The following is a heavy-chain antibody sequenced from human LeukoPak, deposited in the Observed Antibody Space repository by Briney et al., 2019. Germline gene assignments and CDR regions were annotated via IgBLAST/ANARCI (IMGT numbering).Heavy chain of an antibody. CDR2: ISSSSSTI. J-gene: IGHJ6*02. CDR1: GFTFSSYS. D-gene: IGHD5-12*01. CDR3: ARELVDIVATIRYYYGMDV. V-gene: IGHV3-48*02. Sequence: GGSLRLSCAASGFTFSSYSMNWVRQAPGKGLEWASYISSSSSTIYYADSVKGRFTISRDNAKNSLYLQMNSLRDEDTAVYYCARELVDIVATIRYYYGMDVWGQGTTVTVSS.